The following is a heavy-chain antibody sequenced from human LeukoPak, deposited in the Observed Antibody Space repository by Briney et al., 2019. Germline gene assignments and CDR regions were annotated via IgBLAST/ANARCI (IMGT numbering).Heavy chain of an antibody. CDR2: INPNSGGT. CDR1: GYTFTGYY. J-gene: IGHJ4*02. Sequence: ASVKVSCKASGYTFTGYYMHWVRQAPGQGLEWMGWINPNSGGTNYAQKFQGRVTMTTDTSTSTAYMELRSLRSDDTAVYYCARDYYGSGSYIYFDYWGQGTLVTVSS. D-gene: IGHD3-10*01. CDR3: ARDYYGSGSYIYFDY. V-gene: IGHV1-2*02.